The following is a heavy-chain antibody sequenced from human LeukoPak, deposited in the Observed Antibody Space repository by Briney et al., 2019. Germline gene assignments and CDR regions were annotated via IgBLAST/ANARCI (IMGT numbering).Heavy chain of an antibody. V-gene: IGHV3-73*01. D-gene: IGHD6-6*01. CDR2: IRSKADT. J-gene: IGHJ6*02. Sequence: PGGSLRLSCAASGFTFSGSAIHWVRQASGRGLGWVGRIRSKADTAYAASVKGRFTISRDDSRNTAYLQMNSLQTEDTAVYYCARLRAARTESYFYYGMDVWGQGTTVTVSS. CDR1: GFTFSGSA. CDR3: ARLRAARTESYFYYGMDV.